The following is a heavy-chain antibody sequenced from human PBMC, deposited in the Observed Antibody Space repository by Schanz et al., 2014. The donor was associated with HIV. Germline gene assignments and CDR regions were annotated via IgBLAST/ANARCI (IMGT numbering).Heavy chain of an antibody. CDR1: GLTLSSYG. J-gene: IGHJ4*02. CDR3: ASGPLYYFDY. Sequence: EVQVLESGGDLVQPGGSLRLSCAASGLTLSSYGMSWVRQAPGKGLEWVSSISGGSGSTFYADSVKGRFTISRVNSKNTLYLQMNSLRAEDTAVYYCASGPLYYFDYWGQGTLVIVSS. D-gene: IGHD5-12*01. V-gene: IGHV3-23*01. CDR2: ISGGSGST.